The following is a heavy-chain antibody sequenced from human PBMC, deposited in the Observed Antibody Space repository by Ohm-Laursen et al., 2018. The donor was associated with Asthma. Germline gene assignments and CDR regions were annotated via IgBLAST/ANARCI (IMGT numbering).Heavy chain of an antibody. Sequence: GASVKVSCKASGYTLTSYYMHWVRQAPGQGLEWMGIINPSGGSTSYAQKFQGRVTMTRDTSTSTAYMELSSLRSEDTAVYYCARALGYGGNSNDYDYWGQGTLVTVSS. D-gene: IGHD4-23*01. V-gene: IGHV1-46*01. CDR2: INPSGGST. CDR1: GYTLTSYY. CDR3: ARALGYGGNSNDYDY. J-gene: IGHJ4*02.